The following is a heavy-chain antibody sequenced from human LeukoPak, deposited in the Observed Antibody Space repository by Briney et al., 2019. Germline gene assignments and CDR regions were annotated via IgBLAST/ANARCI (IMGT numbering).Heavy chain of an antibody. J-gene: IGHJ4*02. CDR1: GGSFSGYY. CDR2: INHSGST. V-gene: IGHV4-34*01. Sequence: SETLSLTCAVYGGSFSGYYWSWIRQPPGKGLEWIGEINHSGSTNYNPSLKSRVTISVDTSKNQFSLKLSSVTAADTAVYYCARSDYGDYTYDYWGQGTLVTVSS. D-gene: IGHD4-17*01. CDR3: ARSDYGDYTYDY.